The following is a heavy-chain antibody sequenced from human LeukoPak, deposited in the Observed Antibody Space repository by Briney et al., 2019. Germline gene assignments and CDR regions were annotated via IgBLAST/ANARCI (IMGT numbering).Heavy chain of an antibody. CDR3: ASGIAAASVWFDP. D-gene: IGHD6-13*01. V-gene: IGHV3-21*01. Sequence: GGSLRLSCAASGFTFSSYSMNWVRQAPGKGLEWVSSISSSSSYIYYADSVKGRFTISRDNAKNSLYLQMNSLRAEDTAVYYCASGIAAASVWFDPWGQGTLVTVSS. J-gene: IGHJ5*02. CDR1: GFTFSSYS. CDR2: ISSSSSYI.